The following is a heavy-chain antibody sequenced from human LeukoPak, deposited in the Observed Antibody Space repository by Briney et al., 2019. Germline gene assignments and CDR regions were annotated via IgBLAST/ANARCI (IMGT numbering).Heavy chain of an antibody. CDR2: MNPNSGNT. V-gene: IGHV1-8*01. Sequence: ASVKVSCKASGYTFTSYDINWVRQAPGQGLEWMGWMNPNSGNTGYAQKFQGRVSMTRDTSTSTAYMELSSLRVEDTAVYYCAIDLGWNDFPPDYWGQGILVAVSS. D-gene: IGHD1-1*01. J-gene: IGHJ4*01. CDR1: GYTFTSYD. CDR3: AIDLGWNDFPPDY.